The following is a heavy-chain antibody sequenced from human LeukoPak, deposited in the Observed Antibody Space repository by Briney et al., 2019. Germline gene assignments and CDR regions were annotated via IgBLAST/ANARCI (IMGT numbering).Heavy chain of an antibody. Sequence: ASVKVSCKASEYIFTTDYIHWVRQAPGQGLEWMGTINPSGDSTTYAQKFQGRVTITADESTSTAYMELSSLRSEDTAVYYCAIVPSGYGGYTNYYYYGMDVWGQGTTVTVSS. V-gene: IGHV1-46*01. CDR2: INPSGDST. J-gene: IGHJ6*02. CDR3: AIVPSGYGGYTNYYYYGMDV. CDR1: EYIFTTDY. D-gene: IGHD5-12*01.